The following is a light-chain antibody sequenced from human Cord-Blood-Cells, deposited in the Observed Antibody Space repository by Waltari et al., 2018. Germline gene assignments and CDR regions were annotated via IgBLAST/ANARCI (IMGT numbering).Light chain of an antibody. V-gene: IGLV1-44*01. CDR2: SNN. J-gene: IGLJ1*01. Sequence: QSVLTQPPSASGTPGQRVTISCSGSSSNIGSTTVNCYQQLPGTAPKLLIYSNNQRPSGVPDRFSGSKSGTSASLAISGLQSEDEADYYCAAWDDSLNGHYVFGTGTKVTVL. CDR3: AAWDDSLNGHYV. CDR1: SSNIGSTT.